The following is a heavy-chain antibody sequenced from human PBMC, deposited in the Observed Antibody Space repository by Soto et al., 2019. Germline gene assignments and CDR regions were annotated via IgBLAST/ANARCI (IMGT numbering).Heavy chain of an antibody. CDR2: IYWNDDK. V-gene: IGHV2-5*01. CDR3: AHSGSYPDSYYYYYGMDV. J-gene: IGHJ6*02. CDR1: GFSLSTSGVG. Sequence: QITLKESGPTLVKPTQTLTLTCTFSGFSLSTSGVGVGWIRQPPGKALEWLALIYWNDDKRYSPSLKSRLTSTKDTSKNQVVLTMTNMDPVDTATYYCAHSGSYPDSYYYYYGMDVWVQGTTVTVSS. D-gene: IGHD1-26*01.